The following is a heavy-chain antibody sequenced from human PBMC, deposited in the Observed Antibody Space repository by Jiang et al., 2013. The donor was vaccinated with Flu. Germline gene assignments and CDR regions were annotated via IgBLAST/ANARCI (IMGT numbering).Heavy chain of an antibody. J-gene: IGHJ5*02. CDR3: ATDQGQWVLPRWFDP. CDR2: ISGGGAT. V-gene: IGHV4-4*02. CDR1: GGSIGGDNR. D-gene: IGHD6-19*01. Sequence: PGLVKPSGTLSLTCTVSGGSIGGDNRWSWVRQSPWKGLEWIGEISGGGATTYHPSLKSRVTMSIDKSKNQFSLDLQSVTAADTATYYCATDQGQWVLPRWFDPWSQGILVTVSS.